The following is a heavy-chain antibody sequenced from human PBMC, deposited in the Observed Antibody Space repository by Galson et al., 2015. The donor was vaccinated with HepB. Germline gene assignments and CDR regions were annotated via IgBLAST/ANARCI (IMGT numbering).Heavy chain of an antibody. Sequence: SLRLSCAASGFAFSTYEMNWVRQAPGKGLEWVSYISTSDSAVYYADSVKGRFTISRNNAKNSLSLQMNSLGAEDTAVYYCARTSRYSYGSQYYYYGMDVWGQGTTVTVSS. J-gene: IGHJ6*02. D-gene: IGHD5-18*01. V-gene: IGHV3-48*03. CDR2: ISTSDSAV. CDR1: GFAFSTYE. CDR3: ARTSRYSYGSQYYYYGMDV.